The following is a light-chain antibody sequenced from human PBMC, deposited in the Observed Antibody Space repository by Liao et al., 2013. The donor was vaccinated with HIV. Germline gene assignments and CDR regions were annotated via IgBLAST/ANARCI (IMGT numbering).Light chain of an antibody. CDR3: QVWDMIRNQDVV. V-gene: IGLV3-21*04. J-gene: IGLJ2*01. CDR1: NIGSKS. Sequence: SYVLTQPPSVSVAPGKTARITCGGNNIGSKSVHWYQQKPGQAPVMVISHDSERPSGIPERFSGSNSGITATLTITRVEVGDEADYYCQVWDMIRNQDVVFGGGTKLTV. CDR2: HDS.